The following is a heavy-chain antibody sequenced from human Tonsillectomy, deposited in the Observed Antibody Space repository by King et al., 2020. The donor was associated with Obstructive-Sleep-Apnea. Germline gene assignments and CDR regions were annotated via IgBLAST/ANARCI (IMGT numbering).Heavy chain of an antibody. D-gene: IGHD1-26*01. J-gene: IGHJ4*02. Sequence: QLQESGPGLVKPSETLSLTCTVSGGSISSYYWSWIRQPPGKGLEWIGYIYYSGSTNYNPSLKSRVTISVDTSKNQFSLKLSSVTDADTAVYYCARSVRGSYYYFDYWGQGTLVTVSS. CDR2: IYYSGST. CDR1: GGSISSYY. CDR3: ARSVRGSYYYFDY. V-gene: IGHV4-59*01.